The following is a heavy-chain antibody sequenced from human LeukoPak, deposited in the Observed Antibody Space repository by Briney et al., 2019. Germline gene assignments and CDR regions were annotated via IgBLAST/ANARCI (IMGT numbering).Heavy chain of an antibody. CDR2: NYPTGDT. V-gene: IGHV4-4*07. CDR3: ARDLTARGSFDY. Sequence: SETLSLTCSVSGVSVTNYYWSWVRQPAGKRLEWIGRNYPTGDTIYNPSLKSRVTMSVDVSKNHLSLKLTSVIAADAAVYYCARDLTARGSFDYWGQGILVSVSS. J-gene: IGHJ4*02. D-gene: IGHD3-16*01. CDR1: GVSVTNYY.